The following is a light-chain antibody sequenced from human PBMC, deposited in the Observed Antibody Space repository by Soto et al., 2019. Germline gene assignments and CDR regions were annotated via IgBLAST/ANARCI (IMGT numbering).Light chain of an antibody. V-gene: IGLV2-14*01. CDR2: GVS. CDR3: GSYTTRSNYV. J-gene: IGLJ1*01. Sequence: QSVLTQPASVSGSPGQSITISCTGTSSDIDAYNYVSWYQQHPGKAPKLMIYGVSNRPSGISNRFSGSKSGNTASLTISGLQAEDEADYYCGSYTTRSNYVFGTGTKVTV. CDR1: SSDIDAYNY.